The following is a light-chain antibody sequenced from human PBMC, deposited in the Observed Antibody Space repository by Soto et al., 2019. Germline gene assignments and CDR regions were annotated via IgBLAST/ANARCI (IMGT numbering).Light chain of an antibody. J-gene: IGKJ1*01. CDR1: QRVDRW. CDR3: QQYKDYTYT. CDR2: DDS. V-gene: IGKV1-5*01. Sequence: IQRTQSPATLSASVLDRVTMTCRASQRVDRWLAWYQQKPGQAPKLLISDDSTLESGVPSRFSGSGSVTEFTLTITSLQPDDFATYYCQQYKDYTYTFGQGTKVDI.